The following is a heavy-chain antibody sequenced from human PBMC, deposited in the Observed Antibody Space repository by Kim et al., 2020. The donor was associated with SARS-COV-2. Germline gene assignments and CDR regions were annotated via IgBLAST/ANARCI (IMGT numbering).Heavy chain of an antibody. CDR1: GGTFSSYA. D-gene: IGHD3-10*01. CDR3: ARDGVWHYYGSGSYYKDQRNYYYGMDV. J-gene: IGHJ6*02. Sequence: SVKVSCKASGGTFSSYAISWVRQAPGQGLEWMGGIIPIFGTANYAQKFQGRVTITADKSTSTAYMELSSLRSEDTAVYYCARDGVWHYYGSGSYYKDQRNYYYGMDVWGQGTTVTVSS. V-gene: IGHV1-69*06. CDR2: IIPIFGTA.